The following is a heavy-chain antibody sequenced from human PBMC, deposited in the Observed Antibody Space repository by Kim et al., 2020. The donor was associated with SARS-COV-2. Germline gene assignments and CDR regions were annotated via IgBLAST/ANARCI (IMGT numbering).Heavy chain of an antibody. CDR1: GGSISSGSYY. CDR3: ARDHGAATDYYYDGMDV. V-gene: IGHV4-61*02. CDR2: IYTSGST. J-gene: IGHJ6*02. D-gene: IGHD6-13*01. Sequence: SETLSLTCTVSGGSISSGSYYWSWIRQPAGKGLEWIGRIYTSGSTNYNPSLKSRVTISVDTSKNQFSLKLSSVTAADTAVYYCARDHGAATDYYYDGMDVWGQGTTVTVSS.